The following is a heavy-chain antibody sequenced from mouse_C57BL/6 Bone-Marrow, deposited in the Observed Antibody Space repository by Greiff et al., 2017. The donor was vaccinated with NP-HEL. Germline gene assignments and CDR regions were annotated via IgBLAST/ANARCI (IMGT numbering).Heavy chain of an antibody. Sequence: VQLKESGPGMVKPSQSLSLSCTVTGYSFTSCYDWHWIRHLPGNQLEWVAYIRYSGSTNYNQYLKSRISLTHDTSKNHVFLQLNSLTTEDTATDYCARRCYDGGWYFDGWGTGTTVTVSA. V-gene: IGHV3-1*01. CDR1: GYSFTSCYD. J-gene: IGHJ1*03. CDR2: IRYSGST. D-gene: IGHD2-12*01. CDR3: ARRCYDGGWYFDG.